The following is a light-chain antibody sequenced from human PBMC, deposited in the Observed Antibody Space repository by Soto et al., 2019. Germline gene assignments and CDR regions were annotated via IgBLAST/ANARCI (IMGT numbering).Light chain of an antibody. J-gene: IGLJ2*01. CDR1: SSNIGNNY. V-gene: IGLV1-51*01. CDR2: DNN. CDR3: ETWDTSLSAVV. Sequence: QSVLTQPPSVSAAPGQKVTISCSGSSSNIGNNYVSWYRQLPGTAPKLLIYDNNKRPSGIPDRFSGSKSGTSATLGVTGLQTGDEADYYCETWDTSLSAVVFGGGTKVTVL.